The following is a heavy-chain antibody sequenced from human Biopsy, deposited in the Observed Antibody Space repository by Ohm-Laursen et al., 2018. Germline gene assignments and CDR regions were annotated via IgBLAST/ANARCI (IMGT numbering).Heavy chain of an antibody. V-gene: IGHV1-69*06. D-gene: IGHD3-9*01. J-gene: IGHJ1*01. Sequence: SSVKVSCKAPEGTFSNYGVNWVRQAPGQGLEWLGGNIPILGTGNYAQKFQDRVTVAAATSTSTATMELRSLRSDDTAVYYCATKLTGYFHHWGQGTLVIVSS. CDR1: EGTFSNYG. CDR2: NIPILGTG. CDR3: ATKLTGYFHH.